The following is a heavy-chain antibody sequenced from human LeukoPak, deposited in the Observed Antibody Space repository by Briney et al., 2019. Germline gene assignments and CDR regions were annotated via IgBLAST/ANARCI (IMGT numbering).Heavy chain of an antibody. CDR2: INHSGST. J-gene: IGHJ4*02. CDR1: GGSFSGYY. D-gene: IGHD5-18*01. CDR3: VNLYSYGLDY. V-gene: IGHV4-34*01. Sequence: SETLSLTCAVYGGSFSGYYWSWIRQPPGKGLEWIGEINHSGSTNYNPSLKSRVTISVDTSKNQFSLKLSSVTAADTAVYYCVNLYSYGLDYWGQGTLVTVSS.